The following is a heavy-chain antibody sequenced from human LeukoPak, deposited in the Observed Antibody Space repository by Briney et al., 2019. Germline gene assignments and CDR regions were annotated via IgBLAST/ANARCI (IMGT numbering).Heavy chain of an antibody. Sequence: QSGGSLRLSCAASGFTFSSYAMNWVRQAPGKGLEWLSVISGSGGSLYCSDSVRGRFTISRDNVKNSLYLQMNSLRAEDTAVYCCARGAAIRLHYYYYMDVWGKGTTVTVSS. V-gene: IGHV3-23*01. D-gene: IGHD2-2*02. CDR2: ISGSGGSL. CDR3: ARGAAIRLHYYYYMDV. J-gene: IGHJ6*03. CDR1: GFTFSSYA.